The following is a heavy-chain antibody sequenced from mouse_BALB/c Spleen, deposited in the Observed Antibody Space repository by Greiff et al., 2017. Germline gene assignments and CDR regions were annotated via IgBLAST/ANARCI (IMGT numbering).Heavy chain of an antibody. CDR2: IYPGNGDT. CDR3: ARESAMDY. V-gene: IGHV1-12*01. Sequence: LQQPGAELVKPGASVKMSCKASGYTFTSYNMHWVKQTPGQGLEWIGAIYPGNGDTSYNQKFKGKATLTADKSSSTAYMQLSSLTSEDSAVYYCARESAMDYWGQGTSVTVSS. J-gene: IGHJ4*01. CDR1: GYTFTSYN.